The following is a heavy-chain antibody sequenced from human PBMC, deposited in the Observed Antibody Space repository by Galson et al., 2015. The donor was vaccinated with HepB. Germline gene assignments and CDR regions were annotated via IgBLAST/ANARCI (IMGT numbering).Heavy chain of an antibody. J-gene: IGHJ4*02. CDR2: IIPLVGTA. Sequence: SVKVSCKASGGTFSTFTLIWVRQAPGQGLEWMGRIIPLVGTAIYAQRFQGRVTITADKSTSTAYMELSRLRSEDTAVYYCARVNPAQATHYIGALDSRGQGTLVTVSS. D-gene: IGHD2-15*01. CDR3: ARVNPAQATHYIGALDS. V-gene: IGHV1-69*08. CDR1: GGTFSTFT.